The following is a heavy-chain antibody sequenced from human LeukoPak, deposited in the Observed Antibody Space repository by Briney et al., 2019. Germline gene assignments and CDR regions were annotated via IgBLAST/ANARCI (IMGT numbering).Heavy chain of an antibody. CDR2: ISSSGSTI. D-gene: IGHD6-13*01. CDR1: GFTFSSYE. V-gene: IGHV3-48*03. CDR3: ATEGYRDSY. Sequence: GGSLRLSCAASGFTFSSYEMNWVRQAPGKGLEWVSYISSSGSTIYYADSVKGRFTISRDNAKNSLYLQMNSLRAEDTAVYYRATEGYRDSYWGQGTLVTVSS. J-gene: IGHJ4*02.